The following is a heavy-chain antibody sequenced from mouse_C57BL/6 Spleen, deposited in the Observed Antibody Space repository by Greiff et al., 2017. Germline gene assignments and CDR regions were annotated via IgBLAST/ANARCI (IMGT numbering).Heavy chain of an antibody. D-gene: IGHD2-2*01. Sequence: EVQLLESGGGLVKPGGSLKLSCAASGFTFSDYGMHWVRQAPGQGLAWVAYISSGSSTIYYADTMKGRFTISGDNAKNTLFLQMTSLRSEDTAMYYCAMDGYDDYAMDYWGQGTLVTVS. CDR3: AMDGYDDYAMDY. J-gene: IGHJ4*01. V-gene: IGHV5-17*01. CDR2: ISSGSSTI. CDR1: GFTFSDYG.